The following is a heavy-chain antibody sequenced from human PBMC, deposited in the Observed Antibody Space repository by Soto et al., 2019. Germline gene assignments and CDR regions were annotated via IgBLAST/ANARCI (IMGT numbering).Heavy chain of an antibody. V-gene: IGHV1-18*01. Sequence: GASVKVSCKASGYTFASYAISWMRQAPGQGLECMGWISAYNGNTNYAQKLQGRVTMTTDTSTSTAYMELRSLRSDDTAVYYCARDPPPPDYWGQGTLVTVSS. CDR3: ARDPPPPDY. J-gene: IGHJ4*02. CDR1: GYTFASYA. CDR2: ISAYNGNT.